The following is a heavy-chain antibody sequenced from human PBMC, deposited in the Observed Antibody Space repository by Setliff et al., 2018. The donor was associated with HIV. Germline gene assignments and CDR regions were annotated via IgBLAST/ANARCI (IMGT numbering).Heavy chain of an antibody. D-gene: IGHD2-21*02. CDR2: INPNSGGT. J-gene: IGHJ4*02. CDR1: GYSFTGQY. V-gene: IGHV1-2*02. CDR3: ARGFRVTALGPGPSKY. Sequence: ASVKVSCKASGYSFTGQYIHWVRQAPGQGLEWMGWINPNSGGTNYAQKFQGRVTITRDTSISTSSVELTSLTSDDTAVYYCARGFRVTALGPGPSKYWGQGTLVTVSS.